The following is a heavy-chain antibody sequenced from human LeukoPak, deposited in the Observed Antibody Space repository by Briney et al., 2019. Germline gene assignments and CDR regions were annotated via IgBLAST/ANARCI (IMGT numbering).Heavy chain of an antibody. V-gene: IGHV1-3*01. D-gene: IGHD6-19*01. CDR3: ARLRSSGWPNWFDP. J-gene: IGHJ5*02. Sequence: GASVKVSCKASGYTFTSYAMHWVRQAPGQRLEWMGWINAGNGNTKYSQKFQGRVTITRDTSASTAYMELSSLRSEDTAVYYCARLRSSGWPNWFDPWGQGTLVTVSS. CDR1: GYTFTSYA. CDR2: INAGNGNT.